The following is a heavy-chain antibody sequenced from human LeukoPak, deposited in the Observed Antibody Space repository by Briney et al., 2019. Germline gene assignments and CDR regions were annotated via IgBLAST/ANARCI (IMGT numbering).Heavy chain of an antibody. D-gene: IGHD4-11*01. J-gene: IGHJ4*02. Sequence: PGGSLRLSCAASGFTFSSYWMHWVRQAPGQGLVWVSRINSDGSSTYYADSVKGRFTISRDNAKNTLYRQMNSLRVEDTAVYYCARDLDYSKGFDYWGQGTLVTVSS. CDR2: INSDGSST. V-gene: IGHV3-74*01. CDR3: ARDLDYSKGFDY. CDR1: GFTFSSYW.